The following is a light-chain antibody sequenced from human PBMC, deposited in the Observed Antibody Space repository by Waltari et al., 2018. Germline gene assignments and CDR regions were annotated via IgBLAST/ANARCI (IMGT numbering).Light chain of an antibody. CDR3: QTGGHGTWV. V-gene: IGLV4-69*01. CDR1: SGHSSHV. Sequence: QLVLTQSPSVSASLGASVKLTCTLSSGHSSHVIAWHQQQPGKGPRYLMKVNSDGSHSKGDEIPDRFSGSSSGPERYLTISSLQSDDEADYYCQTGGHGTWVFGGGTKLTVL. J-gene: IGLJ3*02. CDR2: VNSDGSH.